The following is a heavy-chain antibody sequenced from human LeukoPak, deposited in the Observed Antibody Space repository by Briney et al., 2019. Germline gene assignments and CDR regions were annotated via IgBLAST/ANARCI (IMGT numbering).Heavy chain of an antibody. D-gene: IGHD3-22*01. CDR2: ISYDGNNK. J-gene: IGHJ4*02. CDR3: ARVFSASYYDSSGYLYY. CDR1: GFTFNSYT. Sequence: GGSLRLSCAASGFTFNSYTMHWVRQAPGKGLEWVAVISYDGNNKYYADSVKGRLTISRDNSKNTLYLQMNSLRAEDTAVYYCARVFSASYYDSSGYLYYWGQGTLVTVSS. V-gene: IGHV3-30*04.